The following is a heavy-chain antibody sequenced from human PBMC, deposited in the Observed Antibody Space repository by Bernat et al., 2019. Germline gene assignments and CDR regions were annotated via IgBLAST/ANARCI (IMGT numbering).Heavy chain of an antibody. V-gene: IGHV3-33*01. CDR3: ARDGRYFDWLSSHWYFDY. J-gene: IGHJ4*02. D-gene: IGHD3-9*01. Sequence: QVQLVESGGGVVQPGRSLRLSCAASGFTFSSYGMHWVRQAPGKGLEWVAVIWYDGSNKYYADSVKGRFTISRDNSKNTLYLQMNSLRAEDTAVYCCARDGRYFDWLSSHWYFDYWGQGTLVTVSS. CDR1: GFTFSSYG. CDR2: IWYDGSNK.